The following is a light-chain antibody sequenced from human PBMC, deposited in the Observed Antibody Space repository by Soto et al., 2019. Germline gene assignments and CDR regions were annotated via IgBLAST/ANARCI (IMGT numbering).Light chain of an antibody. CDR1: SGSIARSY. Sequence: NFMLTQPHSVSESPGKTVTISCTRSSGSIARSYVQWYQQRPGSSPTTVIYENNQTPSGVPDRFSGSIDSSSDSASLTISGLKTEDEADYYCQSYDSSAWMFGGGTKVTVL. CDR3: QSYDSSAWM. V-gene: IGLV6-57*01. J-gene: IGLJ3*02. CDR2: ENN.